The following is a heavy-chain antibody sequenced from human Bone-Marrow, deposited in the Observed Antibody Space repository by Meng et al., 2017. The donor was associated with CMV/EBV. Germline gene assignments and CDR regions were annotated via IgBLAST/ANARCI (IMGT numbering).Heavy chain of an antibody. J-gene: IGHJ6*02. CDR3: VRAGGFGSYSGMDV. CDR2: IHYSGST. CDR1: GGPISGYF. V-gene: IGHV4-59*01. Sequence: SETLSLTCTVSGGPISGYFWSWIRQPPGKGLEWIGYIHYSGSTNYSPSLKSRVTVSVDTSKNQFSLKLTSVTAADTAVYYCVRAGGFGSYSGMDVWGQGTTVTVSS. D-gene: IGHD3-10*01.